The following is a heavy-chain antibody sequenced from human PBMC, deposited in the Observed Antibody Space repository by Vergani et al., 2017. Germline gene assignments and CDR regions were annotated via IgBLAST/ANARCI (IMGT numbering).Heavy chain of an antibody. V-gene: IGHV4-59*13. CDR3: ARDIAAAGTWFDP. CDR1: DGSISSYY. Sequence: QVQLQESGPGLVKPSETLSLTCTVSDGSISSYYWSWIRQPPGKGLEWIGYIYYSGSTNYNPSLKSRVTISVDTSKNQFSLKLSSVTAADTAVYYCARDIAAAGTWFDPWGQGILVTVSS. D-gene: IGHD6-13*01. J-gene: IGHJ5*02. CDR2: IYYSGST.